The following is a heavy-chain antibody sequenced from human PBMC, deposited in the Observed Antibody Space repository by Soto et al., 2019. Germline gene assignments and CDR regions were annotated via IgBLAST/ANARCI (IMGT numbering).Heavy chain of an antibody. Sequence: SVKVSCKASGYTFSNYYIHWVRQAPEQGLEWMGRIIPILGSTNYAQKFQGRVTITADTSTSTAYMELSSLRSEDTAVYCCARLGLQRGAFDYWGQGTLVTVSS. J-gene: IGHJ4*02. CDR3: ARLGLQRGAFDY. V-gene: IGHV1-69*02. CDR1: GYTFSNYY. CDR2: IIPILGST. D-gene: IGHD4-4*01.